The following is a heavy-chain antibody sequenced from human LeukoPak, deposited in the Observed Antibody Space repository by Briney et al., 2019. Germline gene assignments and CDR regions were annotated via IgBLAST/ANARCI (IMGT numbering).Heavy chain of an antibody. CDR1: GDSLRKSTFY. CDR2: IYYSGGA. CDR3: AREGPEWDRRFWYFDL. J-gene: IGHJ2*01. V-gene: IGHV4-39*07. Sequence: SETLSLTCTVSGDSLRKSTFYWVWIRQPPGKGLEWIGSIYYSGGAVYNPSLQSRVTISVDTSKNEFSLKLSSVTAADTAVYYCAREGPEWDRRFWYFDLWGRGTLVTVSS. D-gene: IGHD1-26*01.